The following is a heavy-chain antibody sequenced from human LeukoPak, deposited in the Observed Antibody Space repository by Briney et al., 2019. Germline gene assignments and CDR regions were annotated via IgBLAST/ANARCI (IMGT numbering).Heavy chain of an antibody. CDR1: GYSFTTYA. Sequence: ASVKVSCKASGYSFTTYATHWVRQAPGQRLEWMGWINPDKGDTKYSQNFQGRLTVTRDTSASTTYMGLSSLVSEDTAVYYCARRLKGSYSNPFDYWGQGTLVTVSS. CDR3: ARRLKGSYSNPFDY. J-gene: IGHJ4*02. CDR2: INPDKGDT. D-gene: IGHD4-11*01. V-gene: IGHV1-3*01.